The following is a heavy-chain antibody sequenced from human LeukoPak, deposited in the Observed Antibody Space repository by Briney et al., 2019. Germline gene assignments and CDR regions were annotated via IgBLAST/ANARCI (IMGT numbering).Heavy chain of an antibody. CDR1: GYTFTSYG. Sequence: ASVKVSCKASGYTFTSYGISWVRQAPGQGLEWMGWISAYNGNTNYAQKLQGRVTMTTDTSTSTAYMELRSLRSDDTAVYYCARDSGSYYAYYYYYGMDVWGQGTTVTVSS. CDR2: ISAYNGNT. CDR3: ARDSGSYYAYYYYYGMDV. V-gene: IGHV1-18*01. D-gene: IGHD3-10*01. J-gene: IGHJ6*02.